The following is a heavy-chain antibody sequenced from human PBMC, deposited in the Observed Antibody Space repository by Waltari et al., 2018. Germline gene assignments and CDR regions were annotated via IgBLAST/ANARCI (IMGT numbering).Heavy chain of an antibody. CDR3: ARSAMVAASDYYYGMDV. D-gene: IGHD2-15*01. J-gene: IGHJ6*02. V-gene: IGHV1-2*02. CDR2: INPNSGGT. Sequence: QVQLVQSGAEVKKPGASVTVSCKASGYPFTGYYMHWVRQATGQGLEWMGWINPNSGGTNYAQKFQGRVTMTRDTSISTAYMELSRLRSDDTAVYYCARSAMVAASDYYYGMDVWGQGTTVTVSS. CDR1: GYPFTGYY.